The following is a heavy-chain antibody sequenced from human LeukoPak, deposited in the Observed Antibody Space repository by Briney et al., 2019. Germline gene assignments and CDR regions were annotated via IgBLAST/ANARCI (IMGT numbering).Heavy chain of an antibody. J-gene: IGHJ4*02. D-gene: IGHD2-15*01. CDR3: ASFYCSGGSCYSDY. CDR1: GGSFSGYY. CDR2: LNQSGST. Sequence: SETLSLTCAVYGGSFSGYYWSCLRQPRGKGREWIGELNQSGSTNYNPSLKSRVTISVDTSKNQFSLKLSSVTAADTAVYYCASFYCSGGSCYSDYWGQGTLVTVSS. V-gene: IGHV4-34*01.